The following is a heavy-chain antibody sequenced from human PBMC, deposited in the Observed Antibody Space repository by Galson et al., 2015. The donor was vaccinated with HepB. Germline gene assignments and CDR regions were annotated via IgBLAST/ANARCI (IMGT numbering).Heavy chain of an antibody. CDR1: GGSFSGYY. CDR2: INHSGST. J-gene: IGHJ3*02. CDR3: AITSGSCNGNSCSDTDTFDI. Sequence: LTCGVYGGSFSGYYWSWIRQPPGKGLEWIGEINHSGSTNYNPSLKSRVTISVDTSKNQFSLKLSSVTAADTAVYYCAITSGSCNGNSCSDTDTFDIWGQGTMVTVSS. V-gene: IGHV4-34*01. D-gene: IGHD2-15*01.